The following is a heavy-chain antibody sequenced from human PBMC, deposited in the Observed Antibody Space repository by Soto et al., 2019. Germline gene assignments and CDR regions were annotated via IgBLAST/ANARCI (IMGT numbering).Heavy chain of an antibody. CDR2: TNQDGSEK. Sequence: EEQLVESGGGLVQPGGSLRLSCAVSGFSFRSDWMNWVRQAPGKGLEWVAHTNQDGSEKYYVDSVKGRFTIFRDNAKNSLYMQMTSLRAEDTAVYYFSGGVGDAFWGQGTLVTVSS. V-gene: IGHV3-7*04. CDR3: SGGVGDAF. D-gene: IGHD1-26*01. J-gene: IGHJ4*02. CDR1: GFSFRSDW.